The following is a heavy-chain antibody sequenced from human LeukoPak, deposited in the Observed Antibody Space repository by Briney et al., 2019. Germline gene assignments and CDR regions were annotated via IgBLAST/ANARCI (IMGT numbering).Heavy chain of an antibody. CDR2: IYYSGRS. V-gene: IGHV4-59*01. J-gene: IGHJ3*02. CDR1: GGSISSYY. Sequence: SETLSLTCTVSGGSISSYYWRWIRQAQGKGVEWSGYIYYSGRSNYNPSLTSRVTISVDTSKNQFSLKLSSVTAADTAVYYCARDLLYDSSGCAFDIWGQGTMVTVSS. CDR3: ARDLLYDSSGCAFDI. D-gene: IGHD3-22*01.